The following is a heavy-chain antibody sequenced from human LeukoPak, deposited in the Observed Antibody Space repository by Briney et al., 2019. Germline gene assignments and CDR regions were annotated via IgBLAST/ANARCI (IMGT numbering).Heavy chain of an antibody. D-gene: IGHD3-22*01. V-gene: IGHV5-51*01. J-gene: IGHJ3*02. CDR3: ARQANYFDSSGYYNAFDI. Sequence: GESLKISCNGSGYSFTSYWIGWVRQMPGKGLEWMGIFYPGDSDTRYSPSFQGQVTISADKSISTAYLQWSSLKASDTAMYYCARQANYFDSSGYYNAFDIWGQGTMVTVSS. CDR1: GYSFTSYW. CDR2: FYPGDSDT.